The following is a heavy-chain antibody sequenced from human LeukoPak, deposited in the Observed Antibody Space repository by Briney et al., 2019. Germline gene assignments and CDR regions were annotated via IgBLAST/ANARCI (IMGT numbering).Heavy chain of an antibody. CDR2: IYYSGST. CDR1: GGSVSSYY. Sequence: SETLSLTCTASGGSVSSYYWSWIRQPPGKGLEWIGYIYYSGSTNYNPSLESRVTISVDTSKNQFSLKPSSVTAADTAVYYCGRGHSSGYFLDAFDIWGQGTMVTVSS. D-gene: IGHD3-22*01. CDR3: GRGHSSGYFLDAFDI. J-gene: IGHJ3*02. V-gene: IGHV4-59*02.